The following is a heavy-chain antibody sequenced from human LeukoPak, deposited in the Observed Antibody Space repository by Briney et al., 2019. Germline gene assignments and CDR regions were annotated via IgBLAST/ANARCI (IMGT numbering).Heavy chain of an antibody. CDR3: ARSGREQQLLFGY. J-gene: IGHJ4*02. D-gene: IGHD6-13*01. V-gene: IGHV3-53*01. Sequence: GGTLRLSCAASGFTFSSYEMNWVRQAPGKGLEWVSVIYSDGSTYYADSVRGRFTISRDNSKNTVSLQMNSLRAEDTAIYYCARSGREQQLLFGYWGQGTLVTVSS. CDR1: GFTFSSYE. CDR2: IYSDGST.